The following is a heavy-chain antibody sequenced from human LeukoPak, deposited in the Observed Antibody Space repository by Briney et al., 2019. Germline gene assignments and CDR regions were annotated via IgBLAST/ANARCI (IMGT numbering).Heavy chain of an antibody. D-gene: IGHD1-26*01. CDR1: GFTFSSYE. Sequence: GGSLRLSCAASGFTFSSYEMNWVRQAPGKGLEWVSYISSSGRTKYYADSVKGRFTISRDNSKNTLYLQMNSLRAEDTAVYYCAKRGAEVGTTVAPGDYWGQGTLLTVSS. CDR2: ISSSGRTK. J-gene: IGHJ4*02. CDR3: AKRGAEVGTTVAPGDY. V-gene: IGHV3-48*03.